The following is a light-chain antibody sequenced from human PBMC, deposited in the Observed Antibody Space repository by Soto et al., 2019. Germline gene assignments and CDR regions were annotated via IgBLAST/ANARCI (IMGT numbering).Light chain of an antibody. CDR2: FAS. CDR1: RSIGNY. CDR3: QQSLSSPPT. Sequence: DIQMTQSPSSLSAFVGDRVSITCRASRSIGNYLNWYQQKPGNAPKLLIYFASSLQSGVPSRFNGSGSGTDFTLTVSSLQPEDFATYFCQQSLSSPPTFGGGTKVEI. V-gene: IGKV1-39*01. J-gene: IGKJ4*01.